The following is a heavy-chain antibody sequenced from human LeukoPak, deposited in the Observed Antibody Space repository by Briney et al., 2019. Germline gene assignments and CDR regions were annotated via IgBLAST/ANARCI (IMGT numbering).Heavy chain of an antibody. V-gene: IGHV3-30*03. Sequence: PGGSLRLSCAASGFTFDDYGMSWVRQAPGKGLEWVAVISYDGSNKYYADSVKGRFTISRDNSKNTLYLQMNSLRAEDTAVYYCARDSGPASDYWGQGTLVTVSS. CDR2: ISYDGSNK. CDR1: GFTFDDYG. CDR3: ARDSGPASDY. J-gene: IGHJ4*02.